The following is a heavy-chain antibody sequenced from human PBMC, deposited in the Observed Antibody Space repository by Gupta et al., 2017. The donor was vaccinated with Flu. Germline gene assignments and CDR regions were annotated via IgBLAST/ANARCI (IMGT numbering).Heavy chain of an antibody. CDR1: GGSFSGYY. D-gene: IGHD3-10*01. Sequence: QVQLQQWGAGLLKPSETLSLTCAVYGGSFSGYYWSWVRQTPGKGLEWIGEVNESRRTNDNESFKSRVTISLDSSKNQFSLKLNSVTAADTAVYYGARRGFGYNKAFDTWGQGNLVTVSS. V-gene: IGHV4-34*02. J-gene: IGHJ4*02. CDR2: VNESRRT. CDR3: ARRGFGYNKAFDT.